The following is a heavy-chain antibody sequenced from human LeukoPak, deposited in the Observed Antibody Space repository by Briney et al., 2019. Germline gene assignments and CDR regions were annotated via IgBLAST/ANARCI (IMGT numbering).Heavy chain of an antibody. CDR2: ISSSSSYI. CDR1: GFTFSSYS. Sequence: PGGSLRLSCAASGFTFSSYSMNWVRQAPGKGLEWVSSISSSSSYIYYADSVKGRFTISRDNAKNSVYLQMNSLRAEDTAVYYCARLVCSTIPCYGKFYFDSWGQGTLVPVSP. CDR3: ARLVCSTIPCYGKFYFDS. D-gene: IGHD2-2*01. V-gene: IGHV3-21*01. J-gene: IGHJ4*02.